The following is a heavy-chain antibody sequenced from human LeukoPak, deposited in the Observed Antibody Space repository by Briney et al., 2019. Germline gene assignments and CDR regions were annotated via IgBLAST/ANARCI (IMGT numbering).Heavy chain of an antibody. CDR1: GFTFSSYA. J-gene: IGHJ5*02. CDR3: AKGYSYGFMYNWFDP. D-gene: IGHD5-18*01. CDR2: ISGSGGST. V-gene: IGHV3-23*01. Sequence: GGSLRLSCAASGFTFSSYAMSWVRQAPGKGLEWVSAISGSGGSTYYADSVKGRFAISRDNSKNTLYLQMNSLRAEDTAVYYCAKGYSYGFMYNWFDPWGQGTLVTVSS.